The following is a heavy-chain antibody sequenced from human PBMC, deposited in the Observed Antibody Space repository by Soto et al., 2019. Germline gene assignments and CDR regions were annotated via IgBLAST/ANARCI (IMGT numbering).Heavy chain of an antibody. CDR1: GFTFSSYS. J-gene: IGHJ6*03. Sequence: EVQLVESGGGLVKPGGSLRLSCAASGFTFSSYSMNWVRQAPGKGLEWVSSISSSSSYIYYADSVKGRFTSSRDNAKNSPYLQMNSLRAEDTAVYYCARAVGYCSGGSCYTDYYYYYYMDVWGKGTTVTVSS. CDR2: ISSSSSYI. V-gene: IGHV3-21*01. D-gene: IGHD2-15*01. CDR3: ARAVGYCSGGSCYTDYYYYYYMDV.